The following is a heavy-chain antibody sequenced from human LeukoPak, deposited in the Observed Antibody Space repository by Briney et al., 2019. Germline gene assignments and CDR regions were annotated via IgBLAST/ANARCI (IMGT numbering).Heavy chain of an antibody. V-gene: IGHV4-39*01. CDR1: GGSISSSSYY. CDR3: ARHPSIEPHYYDSSGYYWNY. Sequence: PSETLSLTCTVSGGSISSSSYYWGWIRQPPGKGLEWIGSIYYSGSTYYNPSLKSRVTISVDTSKNQFSLKLSSVTAADTAVYYCARHPSIEPHYYDSSGYYWNYWGQGTLGTVSS. J-gene: IGHJ4*02. CDR2: IYYSGST. D-gene: IGHD3-22*01.